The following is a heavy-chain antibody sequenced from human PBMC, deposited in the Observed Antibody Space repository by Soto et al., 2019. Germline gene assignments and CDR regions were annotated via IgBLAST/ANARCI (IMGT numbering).Heavy chain of an antibody. CDR3: AKDPLLLYDFWSGPKLHYFDY. D-gene: IGHD3-3*01. CDR2: ISGSGGST. V-gene: IGHV3-23*01. J-gene: IGHJ4*02. CDR1: GFTFSSYA. Sequence: GGSLRLSCAASGFTFSSYAMSWVRQAPGKGLEWVSAISGSGGSTYYADSVKGRFTISRDNSKNTLYLQMNSLRAEDTAVYYCAKDPLLLYDFWSGPKLHYFDYWGQGTLVTVSS.